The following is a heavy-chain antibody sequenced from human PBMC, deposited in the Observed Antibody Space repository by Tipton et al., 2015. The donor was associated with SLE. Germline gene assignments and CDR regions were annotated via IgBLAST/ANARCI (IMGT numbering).Heavy chain of an antibody. CDR2: ISGSGGST. J-gene: IGHJ4*02. V-gene: IGHV3-23*01. CDR1: GFTFSSYA. CDR3: ARDRADTIFGVVITLFDY. Sequence: SLRLSCAASGFTFSSYAMSWVRQAPGKGLEWVSAISGSGGSTYYADSVKGRFTISRDNSKNSLYLQMNSLRAEDTAVYYCARDRADTIFGVVITLFDYWGQGTLVTVSS. D-gene: IGHD3-3*01.